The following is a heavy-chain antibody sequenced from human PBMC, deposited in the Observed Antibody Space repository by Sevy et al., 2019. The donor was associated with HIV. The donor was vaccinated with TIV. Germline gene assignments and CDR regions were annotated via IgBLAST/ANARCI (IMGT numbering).Heavy chain of an antibody. D-gene: IGHD3-22*01. CDR2: LHQRGTT. V-gene: IGHV4-38-2*02. Sequence: SETLSLTCTVSDYSISIGYYWGWLRQPPGKGLEWIGILHQRGTTFYNASLKSRVTISIDTSKNQISLRLTSVTAADTAVYYCAKSYFDTSASPLDYWGQGTLVTVS. CDR3: AKSYFDTSASPLDY. J-gene: IGHJ4*02. CDR1: DYSISIGYY.